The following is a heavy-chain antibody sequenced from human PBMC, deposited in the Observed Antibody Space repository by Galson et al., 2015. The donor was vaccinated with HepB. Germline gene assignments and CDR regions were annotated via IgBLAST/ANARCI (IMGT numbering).Heavy chain of an antibody. V-gene: IGHV3-30*03. J-gene: IGHJ4*02. Sequence: LRLSCAGSGFSLSNSAMHWVRQAPGKGLEWVAKISYDAKNVYYAESLRGRSAISRDYSKNALYLEINSLRVEDTAVYYCAAYATTIVTAFDYWGQGTLVTVSS. CDR3: AAYATTIVTAFDY. CDR2: ISYDAKNV. CDR1: GFSLSNSA. D-gene: IGHD2/OR15-2a*01.